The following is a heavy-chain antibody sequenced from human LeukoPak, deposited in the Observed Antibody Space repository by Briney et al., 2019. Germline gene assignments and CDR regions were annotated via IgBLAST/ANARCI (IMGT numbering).Heavy chain of an antibody. Sequence: PSETLSLTCSVSGYSISSSYYWGWIRQPPGKGLGWIGSIYHSGNTYYNPSLKSRVTISVDTSKNQFSLKQNSVTAADTAVYYCARAGYGDSDFDYWGQGTLVTVSS. CDR3: ARAGYGDSDFDY. CDR2: IYHSGNT. V-gene: IGHV4-38-2*02. CDR1: GYSISSSYY. D-gene: IGHD4-17*01. J-gene: IGHJ4*02.